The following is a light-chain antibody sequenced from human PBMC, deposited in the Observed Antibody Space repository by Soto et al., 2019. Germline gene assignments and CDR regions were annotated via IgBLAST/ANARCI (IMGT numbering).Light chain of an antibody. CDR2: AAS. CDR1: QRISSY. V-gene: IGKV1-39*01. J-gene: IGKJ1*01. CDR3: QQSYSTPRT. Sequence: DIKMTQSPSSRSASVGARVTIPCRASQRISSYLNWYQQKPGKAPKLLIYAASSLQSGVPSRFSGSGSGTDFTLTISSLQPEDFATYYCQQSYSTPRTFGQGTKVEIK.